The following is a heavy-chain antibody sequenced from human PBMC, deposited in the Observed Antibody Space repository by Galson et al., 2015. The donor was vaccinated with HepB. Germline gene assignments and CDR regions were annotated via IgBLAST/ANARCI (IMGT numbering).Heavy chain of an antibody. V-gene: IGHV2-70*11. D-gene: IGHD4-11*01. CDR1: GFSLSTSGMC. J-gene: IGHJ6*03. CDR3: ARIAPNRENDYSNRYYYYYMDV. Sequence: PALVKPTQTLTLTCTFSGFSLSTSGMCVSWIRQPPGKALEWLARIDWDDDKYYSTSLKTRLTISKDTSKNQVVLTMTNMDPVDTATYYCARIAPNRENDYSNRYYYYYMDVWGKGTTVTVSS. CDR2: IDWDDDK.